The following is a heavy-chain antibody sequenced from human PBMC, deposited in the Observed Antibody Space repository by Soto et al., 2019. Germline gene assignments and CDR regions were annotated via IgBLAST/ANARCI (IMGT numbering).Heavy chain of an antibody. V-gene: IGHV4-39*01. Sequence: SETLSLTCTVSGGSISSSSYYWGWIRQPPGKGLEWIGSIYYSGSTYYNPSLKSRVTISVDTSKNQFSLKLSSVTAADTAVYYCARLSKTPRYCTNGVCSTGFDPWGQGTLVTVSS. J-gene: IGHJ5*02. CDR3: ARLSKTPRYCTNGVCSTGFDP. CDR1: GGSISSSSYY. CDR2: IYYSGST. D-gene: IGHD2-8*01.